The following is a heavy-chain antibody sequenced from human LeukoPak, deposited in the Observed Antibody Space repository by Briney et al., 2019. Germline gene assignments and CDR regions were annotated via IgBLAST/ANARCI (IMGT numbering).Heavy chain of an antibody. J-gene: IGHJ6*02. CDR3: ARDPRDFTYDSSGYYYGMDV. CDR1: GGSISSYY. D-gene: IGHD3-22*01. Sequence: SETPSLTCTVSGGSISSYYWSWIRQPAGKGLEWIGRIYTSGSTNYNPSLKSRVTMSVDTSKNQFSLKLSSVTAADTAVYYCARDPRDFTYDSSGYYYGMDVWGQGTTVTVSS. CDR2: IYTSGST. V-gene: IGHV4-4*07.